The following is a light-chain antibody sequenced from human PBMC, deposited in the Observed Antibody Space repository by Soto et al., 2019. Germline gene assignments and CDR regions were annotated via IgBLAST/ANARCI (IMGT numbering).Light chain of an antibody. CDR3: QQYGTSPRT. J-gene: IGKJ2*01. V-gene: IGKV3-20*01. Sequence: EIVLTQSPGTLSLSPGERDTLSCRASQSISSGHLAWYQQKPGQAPRLLIYGASSRATGIPDRFSGSGSGTDFTLTISRLEPEDFTVYYCQQYGTSPRTFGPWTKLQIK. CDR1: QSISSGH. CDR2: GAS.